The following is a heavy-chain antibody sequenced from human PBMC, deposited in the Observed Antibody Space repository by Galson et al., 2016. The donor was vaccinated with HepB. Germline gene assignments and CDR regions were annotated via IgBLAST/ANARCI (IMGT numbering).Heavy chain of an antibody. CDR3: AREVVVVAAPWAFDI. D-gene: IGHD2-15*01. CDR1: GGSISSTNYF. CDR2: ISYSGTT. Sequence: SETLSLTCTVSGGSISSTNYFWGWVRQPPGKGLDWIGSISYSGTTNYNPSLRSRVTISTDTSKNQISLSLTSVTATDTAVYYCAREVVVVAAPWAFDIWGQGTMVTVSS. J-gene: IGHJ3*02. V-gene: IGHV4-39*02.